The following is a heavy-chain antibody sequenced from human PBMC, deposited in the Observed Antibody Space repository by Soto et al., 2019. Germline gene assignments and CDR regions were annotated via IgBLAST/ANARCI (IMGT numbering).Heavy chain of an antibody. J-gene: IGHJ4*02. CDR1: GFTFSGSA. Sequence: EVQLVESGGGLVQPGGSLKLSCAASGFTFSGSAMHWVRQASGKGLEWVGRIRSKANSYATAYAASVKGRFTISRDDSKNTAYLQMNSLKTEDTAVYYCTRRGSSTDYWGQGTLVTGSS. CDR2: IRSKANSYAT. D-gene: IGHD6-6*01. V-gene: IGHV3-73*02. CDR3: TRRGSSTDY.